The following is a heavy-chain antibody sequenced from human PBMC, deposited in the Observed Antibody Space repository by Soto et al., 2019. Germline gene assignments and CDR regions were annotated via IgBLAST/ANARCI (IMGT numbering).Heavy chain of an antibody. Sequence: PSETLSLTCAVSGGSISSGDDSWSWIRQPPGKGLEWIGYIYHSGSTYYNPSLKSRVTISVDTSKNQFSLKLSSVTAADTAVYYCARRYGGNFDYWGQGTLVTVSS. CDR2: IYHSGST. J-gene: IGHJ4*02. CDR1: GGSISSGDDS. CDR3: ARRYGGNFDY. D-gene: IGHD1-26*01. V-gene: IGHV4-30-2*02.